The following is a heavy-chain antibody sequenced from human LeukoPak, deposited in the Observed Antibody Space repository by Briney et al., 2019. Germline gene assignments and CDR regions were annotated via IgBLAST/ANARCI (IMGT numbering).Heavy chain of an antibody. CDR3: ARGYHIAVAGNGWFDP. CDR2: IYYSGST. D-gene: IGHD6-19*01. J-gene: IGHJ5*02. Sequence: SETLSLTCTVSGGSISSSSYYWGWIRQPPGKGLEWSGSIYYSGSTYYNPSLKSRVTISVDTSKNQFSLKLSSVTAADTAVYYCARGYHIAVAGNGWFDPWGQGTLVTVSS. V-gene: IGHV4-39*07. CDR1: GGSISSSSYY.